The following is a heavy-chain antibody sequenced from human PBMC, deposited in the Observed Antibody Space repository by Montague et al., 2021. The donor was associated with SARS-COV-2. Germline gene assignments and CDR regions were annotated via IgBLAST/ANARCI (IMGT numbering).Heavy chain of an antibody. Sequence: TLSPTCTVSGGSFNSGAYFWSWIRQHPEKGLDWIAYIYCSGNTYYNPSLKSRVALSVDTSKKQFSLNLTSVTAADTATYYCARGVIAAPGYFDYWGQGTLVTVSS. CDR2: IYCSGNT. D-gene: IGHD2-15*01. CDR3: ARGVIAAPGYFDY. V-gene: IGHV4-31*03. CDR1: GGSFNSGAYF. J-gene: IGHJ4*02.